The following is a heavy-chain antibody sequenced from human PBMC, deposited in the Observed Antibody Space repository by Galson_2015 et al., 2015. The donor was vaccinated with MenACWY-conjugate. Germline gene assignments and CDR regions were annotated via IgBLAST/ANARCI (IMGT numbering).Heavy chain of an antibody. J-gene: IGHJ4*02. Sequence: SLRLSCAASGFTFSTYWMHWVRQVPGKGLVWVSRVNPDGSGTTYADSVKGRFTTSRDNAKNTLYLQMNSLRVEDTAVYYRSRVKCQQLTADSWGQGTLVTVSS. CDR2: VNPDGSGT. D-gene: IGHD6-13*01. CDR1: GFTFSTYW. V-gene: IGHV3-74*01. CDR3: SRVKCQQLTADS.